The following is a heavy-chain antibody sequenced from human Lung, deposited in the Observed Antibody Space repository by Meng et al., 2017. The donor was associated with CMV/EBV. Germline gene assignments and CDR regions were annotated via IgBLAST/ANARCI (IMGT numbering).Heavy chain of an antibody. CDR1: GFTFSTYD. Sequence: GGSLRLSCTASGFTFSTYDFHCVRQPTGNGLEWVSSIGTVGDTYSIGSVKGRFIISREDAKNSVYLQMNGLRDGDTGLYYCARARSPTHFAYWGQGALVTVSS. CDR2: IGTVGDT. J-gene: IGHJ4*02. CDR3: ARARSPTHFAY. V-gene: IGHV3-13*01.